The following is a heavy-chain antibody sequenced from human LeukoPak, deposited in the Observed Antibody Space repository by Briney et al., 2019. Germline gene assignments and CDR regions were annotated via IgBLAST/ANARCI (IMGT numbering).Heavy chain of an antibody. J-gene: IGHJ4*02. CDR2: INHSGST. Sequence: SETLSLTCAVYGGSFSGYYWSWIRQPPGKGLEWIGEINHSGSTNYNPSLKSRVTISVDTSKNQFSLKLSSVTAADTAVYYCARDALGYYGSGSYSNLRLVHDYWGQGTLVTVSS. CDR1: GGSFSGYY. CDR3: ARDALGYYGSGSYSNLRLVHDY. D-gene: IGHD3-10*01. V-gene: IGHV4-34*01.